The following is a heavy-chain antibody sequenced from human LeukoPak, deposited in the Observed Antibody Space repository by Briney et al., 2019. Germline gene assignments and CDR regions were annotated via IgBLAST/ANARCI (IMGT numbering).Heavy chain of an antibody. J-gene: IGHJ6*02. D-gene: IGHD3-10*01. CDR2: IIPIFGTA. Sequence: ASVKVSCKASGYSFTAYYIHWVRQAPGQGLEWMGGIIPIFGTANYAQKFQGRVTITADESTSTAYMELSSLRSEDTAVYYCARVVPQYYYGSGSYYNVSYYYYGMDVWGQGTTVTVSS. CDR1: GYSFTAYY. V-gene: IGHV1-69*13. CDR3: ARVVPQYYYGSGSYYNVSYYYYGMDV.